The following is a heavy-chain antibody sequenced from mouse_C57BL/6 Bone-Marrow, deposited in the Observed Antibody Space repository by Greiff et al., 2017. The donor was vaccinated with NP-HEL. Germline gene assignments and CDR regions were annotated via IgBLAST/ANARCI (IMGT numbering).Heavy chain of an antibody. V-gene: IGHV1-62-2*01. D-gene: IGHD1-1*01. CDR2: FYPGSGSI. J-gene: IGHJ2*01. CDR1: GYTFTEYT. Sequence: QVQLQQSGAELVKPGASVKLSCKASGYTFTEYTIHWVKQRSGQGLEWIGWFYPGSGSIKYNEKFKDKATLTADKSSSTVYMELSRLTSEDSAVYFCARHEWDYYGRGYYFDYWGQGTTLTVSS. CDR3: ARHEWDYYGRGYYFDY.